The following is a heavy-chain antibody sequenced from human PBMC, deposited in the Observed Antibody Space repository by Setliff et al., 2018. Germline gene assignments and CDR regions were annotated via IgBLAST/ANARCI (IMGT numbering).Heavy chain of an antibody. V-gene: IGHV3-11*04. CDR1: GFIFSDYY. D-gene: IGHD3-10*01. CDR2: ITSSGNTI. CDR3: AREGKEGFGELPDYYYYYMDV. J-gene: IGHJ6*03. Sequence: PGGSLRLSCAASGFIFSDYYMSWIRQAPGKGLECISYITSSGNTIYYADSGKGRFTISRDSAKNALYLQMNSLRAEDTAVYYCAREGKEGFGELPDYYYYYMDVWGKGTTVTVSS.